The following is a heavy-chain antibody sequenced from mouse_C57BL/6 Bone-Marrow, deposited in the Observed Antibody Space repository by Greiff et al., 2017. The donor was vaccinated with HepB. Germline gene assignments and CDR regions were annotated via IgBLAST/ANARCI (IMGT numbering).Heavy chain of an antibody. CDR3: AIRTTMRYFDV. D-gene: IGHD2-4*01. Sequence: QVQLQQPGTELVKPGASVKLSCKASGYTFTSYWMHWVKQRPGQGLEWIGRIHPSDSDTNYNQKFKGKAKLTVDKSSSTAYMQLSSLTSEDSAVYYCAIRTTMRYFDVWGTGTTVTVSS. J-gene: IGHJ1*03. CDR1: GYTFTSYW. V-gene: IGHV1-74*01. CDR2: IHPSDSDT.